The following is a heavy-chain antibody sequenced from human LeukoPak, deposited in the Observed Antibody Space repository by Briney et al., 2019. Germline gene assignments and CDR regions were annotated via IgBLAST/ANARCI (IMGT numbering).Heavy chain of an antibody. J-gene: IGHJ4*02. CDR1: GGTFSSYA. D-gene: IGHD3-22*01. CDR2: IIPILGIA. Sequence: SVKVSCKASGGTFSSYAISWVRQAPGQGLEWMGRIIPILGIANYAQKFQGRVTITADKSTSTAYMELSSLRSEDTAVYYCARDGPETHYYDSSGRPLDYWGQGTLVTVSS. CDR3: ARDGPETHYYDSSGRPLDY. V-gene: IGHV1-69*04.